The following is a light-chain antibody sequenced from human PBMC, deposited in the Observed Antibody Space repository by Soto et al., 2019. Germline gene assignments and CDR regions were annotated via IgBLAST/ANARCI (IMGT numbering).Light chain of an antibody. CDR3: QQYGRSIT. J-gene: IGKJ5*01. CDR1: QSITTNY. Sequence: ESALTQSPGTLPLSPRQRDTLSCRAGQSITTNYLAWYQQRFYQAPRLLIYGASRRATGIQDRFSASGSGTEFSLTISRQEPEEFPVDYCQQYGRSITFGQATRLEIK. V-gene: IGKV3-20*01. CDR2: GAS.